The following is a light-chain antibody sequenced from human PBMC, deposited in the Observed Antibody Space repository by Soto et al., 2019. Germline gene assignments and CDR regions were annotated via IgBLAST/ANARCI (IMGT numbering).Light chain of an antibody. V-gene: IGKV1-39*01. CDR1: QNINRY. J-gene: IGKJ3*01. Sequence: DIQMTQSPSSLSAFVGHRVTITCRASQNINRYLNWYQQQPGKAPKLLIHDASTLQSGVPSRFSGSGSGTEFTLTISSLQREDFATYYCQQSHSFPLAFGPGTKVEIK. CDR3: QQSHSFPLA. CDR2: DAS.